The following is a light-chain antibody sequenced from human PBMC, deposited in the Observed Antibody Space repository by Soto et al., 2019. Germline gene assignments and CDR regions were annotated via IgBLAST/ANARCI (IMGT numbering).Light chain of an antibody. CDR2: GAS. Sequence: EIVMTQSPATLSVSPGERATLSCRASQSVSSNLAWYQQKPGQAPRLLIYGASTRATGIPARFSGSGSGTEFPLTISSLQSEDLAVYYCQQYNTSPPYTFGQGTKLEIK. J-gene: IGKJ2*01. CDR3: QQYNTSPPYT. V-gene: IGKV3-15*01. CDR1: QSVSSN.